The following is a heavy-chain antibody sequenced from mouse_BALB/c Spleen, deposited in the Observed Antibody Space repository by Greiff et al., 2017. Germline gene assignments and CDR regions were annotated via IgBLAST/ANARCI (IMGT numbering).Heavy chain of an antibody. D-gene: IGHD2-1*01. CDR3: AKDNGNYGVWFAY. Sequence: QVQLKESGPSLVQPSQSLSITCTVSGFSLTSYGVHWVRQSPGKGLEWLGVIWRGGSTDYNAAFMSRLSITKDNSKSQVFFKMNSLQADDTAIYYCAKDNGNYGVWFAYWGQGTLVTVSA. CDR1: GFSLTSYG. V-gene: IGHV2-5-1*01. J-gene: IGHJ3*01. CDR2: IWRGGST.